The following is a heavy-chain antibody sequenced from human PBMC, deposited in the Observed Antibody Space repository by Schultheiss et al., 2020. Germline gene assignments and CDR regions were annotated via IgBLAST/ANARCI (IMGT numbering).Heavy chain of an antibody. V-gene: IGHV4-34*01. CDR2: IYYSGST. CDR1: GGSFSGYY. D-gene: IGHD1-26*01. Sequence: SETLSLTCAVYGGSFSGYYWSWIRQPPGKGLEWIGYIYYSGSTYYNPSLKSRVTISVDTSKNQFSLKLGSVIAADTAVYYCTRGDVGAYFDYWGRGSLVTVSS. CDR3: TRGDVGAYFDY. J-gene: IGHJ4*02.